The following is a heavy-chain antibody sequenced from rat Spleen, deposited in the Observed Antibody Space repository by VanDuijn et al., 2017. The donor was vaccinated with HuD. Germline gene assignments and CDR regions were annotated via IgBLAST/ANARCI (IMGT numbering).Heavy chain of an antibody. CDR1: GFTFSDYG. V-gene: IGHV5-29*01. CDR3: ARHPDYSNYFDY. D-gene: IGHD1-1*01. Sequence: EVQLVESGGGLVQPGNSLKFSCAASGFTFSDYGMAWVRQAPTKGLEWVATISYDDRSTYYRDSVKGRFIISRDNTKNTLYLQMDNLRSEDTATYYCARHPDYSNYFDYWGQGVMVTVSS. CDR2: ISYDDRST. J-gene: IGHJ2*01.